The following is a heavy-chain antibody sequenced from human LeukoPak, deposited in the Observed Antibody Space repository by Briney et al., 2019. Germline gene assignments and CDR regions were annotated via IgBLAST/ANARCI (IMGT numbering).Heavy chain of an antibody. CDR3: ARDPWGGLAPYDY. J-gene: IGHJ4*02. CDR1: GGTFSSYA. V-gene: IGHV1-69*13. D-gene: IGHD3-16*01. CDR2: IIPIFGTA. Sequence: SVKVSCKAPGGTFSSYAISWVRQAPGQGLEWMGGIIPIFGTANYAQKFQGRVTITADESTSTAYMELSSLRSEDTAVYYCARDPWGGLAPYDYWGQGTLVTVSS.